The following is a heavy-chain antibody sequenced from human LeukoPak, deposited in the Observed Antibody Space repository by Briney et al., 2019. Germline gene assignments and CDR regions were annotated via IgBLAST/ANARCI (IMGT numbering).Heavy chain of an antibody. CDR2: INHSGST. CDR3: ARVSLVGSGRFFDY. Sequence: SETLSLTCAVFGGSFSGYYWSWIRQPPGKGLEWIGEINHSGSTYYNPSLKSRVTISVDRSKNQFSLKLSSVTAADTAVYYCARVSLVGSGRFFDYWGQGTLVTVSS. CDR1: GGSFSGYY. D-gene: IGHD3-10*01. J-gene: IGHJ4*02. V-gene: IGHV4-34*01.